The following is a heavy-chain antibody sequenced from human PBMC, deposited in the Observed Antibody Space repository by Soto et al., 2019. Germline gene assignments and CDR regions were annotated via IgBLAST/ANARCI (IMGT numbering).Heavy chain of an antibody. Sequence: QVQLVQSGAEEKKPGASVKGSCKASGYTFTSYAMHWVRQAPGQRLEWMGWINAGNGNTKYSQKFQGRVTITRDTSARTAYMELSSLRSEDTAVYYCARVLVGATPVDYWGQGTLVTVSS. CDR3: ARVLVGATPVDY. CDR1: GYTFTSYA. J-gene: IGHJ4*02. V-gene: IGHV1-3*05. CDR2: INAGNGNT. D-gene: IGHD1-26*01.